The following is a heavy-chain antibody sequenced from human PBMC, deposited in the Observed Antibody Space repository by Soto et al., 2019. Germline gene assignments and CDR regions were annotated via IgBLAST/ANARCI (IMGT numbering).Heavy chain of an antibody. CDR3: ARAAHWNDKYYFDY. J-gene: IGHJ4*02. D-gene: IGHD1-1*01. CDR2: IYYSGST. CDR1: GGSISSYY. Sequence: SETLSLTCTVSGGSISSYYWSWIRQPPGKGLEWIGYIYYSGSTNYNPSLKSRVTISVDTSKNQFSLKLSSVTAADTAVYYCARAAHWNDKYYFDYWGQGTLVTVSS. V-gene: IGHV4-59*01.